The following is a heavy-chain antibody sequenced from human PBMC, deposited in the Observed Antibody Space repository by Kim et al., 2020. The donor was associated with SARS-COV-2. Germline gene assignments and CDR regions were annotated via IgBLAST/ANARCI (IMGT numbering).Heavy chain of an antibody. J-gene: IGHJ4*02. V-gene: IGHV3-33*06. D-gene: IGHD2-15*01. Sequence: GGSRRLSCAASGFTFSSYGMHWVRQAPGKGLEWVAVIWYDGSNKYYADSVKGRFTISRDNSKNTLYLQMNSLRAEDTAVYYCAKAGDCSGGSCYFDYWGQGTLVTVSS. CDR2: IWYDGSNK. CDR3: AKAGDCSGGSCYFDY. CDR1: GFTFSSYG.